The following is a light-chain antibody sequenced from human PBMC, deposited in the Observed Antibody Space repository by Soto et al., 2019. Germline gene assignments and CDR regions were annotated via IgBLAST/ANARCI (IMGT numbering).Light chain of an antibody. CDR2: KAS. CDR1: QNMGDW. V-gene: IGKV1-5*03. CDR3: QQYYDYSWT. Sequence: DVQMTQSPSTLSASVGDRVTITCRASQNMGDWLAWFQQKPGRAPKLLIYKASNLESGVPSTFSGSASGTEFTLTISSLQPADFATYYCQQYYDYSWTFGQGTKVDIK. J-gene: IGKJ1*01.